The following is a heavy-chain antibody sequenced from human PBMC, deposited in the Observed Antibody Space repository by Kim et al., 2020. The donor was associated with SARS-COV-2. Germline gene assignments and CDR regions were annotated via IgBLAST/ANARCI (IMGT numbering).Heavy chain of an antibody. CDR3: ARELSGWYYYYYGMDV. CDR2: INTNTGNP. J-gene: IGHJ6*02. V-gene: IGHV7-4-1*02. CDR1: GYTFTSYA. D-gene: IGHD6-19*01. Sequence: ASVKVSCKASGYTFTSYAMNWVRQAPGQGLEWMGSINTNTGNPTYAQGFTGRFVFSLDTSVSTAYLQISSLKAEDTAVYYCARELSGWYYYYYGMDVWGQGTTVTVSS.